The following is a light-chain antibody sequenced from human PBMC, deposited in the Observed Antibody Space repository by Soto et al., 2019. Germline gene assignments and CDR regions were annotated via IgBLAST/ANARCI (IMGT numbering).Light chain of an antibody. V-gene: IGKV4-1*01. CDR3: QQFYGSPWT. CDR2: WAT. Sequence: DIVMTQSPDSLAVSLGERATFNCRSSQSLVHKTNYKNYLAWYQQKPGQPPKVLIYWATTRESGVPDRFSGSGSGTDFTLTISGLQTEDVAVYYCQQFYGSPWTFGQGTKVDIK. CDR1: QSLVHKTNYKNY. J-gene: IGKJ1*01.